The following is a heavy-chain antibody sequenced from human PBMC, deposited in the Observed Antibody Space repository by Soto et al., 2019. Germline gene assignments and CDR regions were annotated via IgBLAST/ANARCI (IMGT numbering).Heavy chain of an antibody. J-gene: IGHJ6*02. V-gene: IGHV1-69*13. CDR3: ARKSSNYYSYYYYHYGMDV. Sequence: SVKVSCKASGGTFSSYAISWVRQAPGQGLEWMGGIIPIFGTANYAQKFQGRVTITADESTSTAYMELSSLRSEDTAVYYCARKSSNYYSYYYYHYGMDVWGQGTTVTVSS. D-gene: IGHD4-4*01. CDR2: IIPIFGTA. CDR1: GGTFSSYA.